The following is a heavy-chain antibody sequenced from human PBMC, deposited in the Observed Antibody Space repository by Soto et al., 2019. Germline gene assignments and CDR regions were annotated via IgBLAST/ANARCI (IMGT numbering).Heavy chain of an antibody. V-gene: IGHV1-3*01. Sequence: ASVNVSFKASGYTFTSYAVHLVLQSPGQRLEWMGWINAGNGNTKYSQKFQGRVTITRDTSASTAYMEMSSLRSEDTAVYYCARDVYRQSGWYLDLRGRGTMV. J-gene: IGHJ2*01. CDR2: INAGNGNT. D-gene: IGHD1-20*01. CDR1: GYTFTSYA. CDR3: ARDVYRQSGWYLDL.